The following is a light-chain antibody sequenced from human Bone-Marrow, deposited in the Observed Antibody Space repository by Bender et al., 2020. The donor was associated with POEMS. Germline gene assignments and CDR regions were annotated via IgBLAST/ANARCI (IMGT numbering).Light chain of an antibody. CDR3: QSYDTSLSVV. J-gene: IGLJ3*02. V-gene: IGLV1-40*01. CDR2: GNT. Sequence: TISCTGSSSNIGTGFHVHWYQQLPGTAPKLLIYGNTNRPSGVPDRFSGSKSGTSASLAITGLQAEDEADYYCQSYDTSLSVVFGGGTKLTVL. CDR1: SSNIGTGFH.